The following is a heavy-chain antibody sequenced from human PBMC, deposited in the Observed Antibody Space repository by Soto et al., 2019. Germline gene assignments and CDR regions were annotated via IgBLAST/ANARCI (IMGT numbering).Heavy chain of an antibody. CDR2: IWNDGNGY. D-gene: IGHD6-13*01. CDR1: GFNFNNYG. J-gene: IGHJ6*02. Sequence: QVQLVESGGGVVQPGRSLRLSCAASGFNFNNYGMHWVRQAPGKGLEWVAVIWNDGNGYYYANSVMGRFTISRDNSKNTLFLQMSSLRAEDTAVYYCARRQISPPTRGAASARGGMDVWGQGTTVTVSS. V-gene: IGHV3-33*01. CDR3: ARRQISPPTRGAASARGGMDV.